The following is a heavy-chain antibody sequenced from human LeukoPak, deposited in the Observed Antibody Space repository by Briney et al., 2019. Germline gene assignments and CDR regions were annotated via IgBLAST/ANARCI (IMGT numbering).Heavy chain of an antibody. CDR3: ARQRSNSGYYSNWFDP. D-gene: IGHD3-3*01. CDR2: TYYSGNT. CDR1: GGSISSTNYY. J-gene: IGHJ5*02. V-gene: IGHV4-39*01. Sequence: PSETLSLTCTVSGGSISSTNYYWGWIRQPPGKGLEWIGTTYYSGNTYYNPSLKSRVTIFVDTSKNHFSLKLSFVTASDTAVYYCARQRSNSGYYSNWFDPWGQGTLVTVSS.